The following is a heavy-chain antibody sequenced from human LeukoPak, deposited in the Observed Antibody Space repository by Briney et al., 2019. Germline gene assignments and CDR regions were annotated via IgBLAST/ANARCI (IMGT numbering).Heavy chain of an antibody. J-gene: IGHJ4*02. CDR2: INHSGST. CDR3: RTGGTPPKKDHYYGSGSSDY. V-gene: IGHV4-34*01. D-gene: IGHD3-10*01. CDR1: GGSFSGYY. Sequence: KPSETLSLTCAVYGGSFSGYYWSWIRQPPGKGLEWIGEINHSGSTNYNPSLKSRVTISVDTSKNQFSLKLSSVTAADTAVYYCRTGGTPPKKDHYYGSGSSDYWGQGTLVTVSS.